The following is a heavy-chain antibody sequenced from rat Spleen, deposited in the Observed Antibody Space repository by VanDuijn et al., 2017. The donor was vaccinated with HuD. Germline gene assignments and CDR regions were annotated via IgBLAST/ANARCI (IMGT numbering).Heavy chain of an antibody. D-gene: IGHD1-2*01. CDR2: ITSGGSNT. CDR1: GFTFSSFA. CDR3: TKRGYSRPLDVMDA. V-gene: IGHV5-29*01. Sequence: EVQLVESGGGLVQPGRSLKLSCAASGFTFSSFAMAWVRQAPKKGLEWVATITSGGSNTFYPDSVKGRFTISRDNANSTLYLQMDSLRSEDTATYYCTKRGYSRPLDVMDAWGQGASVTVSS. J-gene: IGHJ4*01.